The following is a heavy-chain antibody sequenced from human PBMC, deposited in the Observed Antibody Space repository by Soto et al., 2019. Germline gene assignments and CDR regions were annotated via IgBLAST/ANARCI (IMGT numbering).Heavy chain of an antibody. Sequence: QVQLVESGGGVVQPGRSLRLSCAASGFTFSSYGMHWVRQAPGKGLEWVAGIWYDGSNKYYADSVKGRFTISRDNSKNTLLVRMISLRAENTGVYYCATHIGLFSGPVSYHYGMDVGGRGTMVIVCS. CDR3: ATHIGLFSGPVSYHYGMDV. CDR2: IWYDGSNK. V-gene: IGHV3-33*01. D-gene: IGHD3-16*02. J-gene: IGHJ6*02. CDR1: GFTFSSYG.